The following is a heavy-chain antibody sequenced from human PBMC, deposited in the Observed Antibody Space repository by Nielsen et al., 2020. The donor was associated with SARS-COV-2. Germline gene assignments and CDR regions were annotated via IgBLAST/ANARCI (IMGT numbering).Heavy chain of an antibody. CDR2: ILFDGSET. V-gene: IGHV3-30*04. D-gene: IGHD2-21*02. CDR1: GFIFSNYA. Sequence: GESLKISCAASGFIFSNYAMHWVRQSPGKGLEWVALILFDGSETYYADSVKGRFTISRDNSDNTVYLQMNSLRAEDTAMYFCAKDRSDSIDYFDHWGQGTLVTVSS. J-gene: IGHJ4*02. CDR3: AKDRSDSIDYFDH.